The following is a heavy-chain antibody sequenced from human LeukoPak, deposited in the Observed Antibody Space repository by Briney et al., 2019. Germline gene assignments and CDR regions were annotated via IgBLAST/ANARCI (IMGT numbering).Heavy chain of an antibody. Sequence: GGSLRLSCTAPGFTLRTSGMHWVRPAPGKGLEWVGFIQHDETEIYSADSVRGRFTFSRDNFKSTVYLQMNSLRVEDSAVYYCARESGATKIGQLLNYWGQGTLVSVSS. V-gene: IGHV3-30*02. D-gene: IGHD3-10*01. CDR1: GFTLRTSG. CDR3: ARESGATKIGQLLNY. J-gene: IGHJ4*02. CDR2: IQHDETEI.